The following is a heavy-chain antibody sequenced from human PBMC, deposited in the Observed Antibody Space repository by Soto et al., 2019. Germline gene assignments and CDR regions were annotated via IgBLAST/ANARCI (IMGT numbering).Heavy chain of an antibody. V-gene: IGHV3-30*18. CDR2: ISYDGSDK. D-gene: IGHD3-16*01. CDR1: GFTFSSYG. CDR3: AKTAGYDYVWGSSGLDP. Sequence: GGSLRLACAGSGFTFSSYGMHWVRQAPGKGLEWVAVISYDGSDKYYGDSVKGRFTISRDDSKNTLYLQMNSLRVEDTAIYYCAKTAGYDYVWGSSGLDPWGQGTLVTVSS. J-gene: IGHJ5*02.